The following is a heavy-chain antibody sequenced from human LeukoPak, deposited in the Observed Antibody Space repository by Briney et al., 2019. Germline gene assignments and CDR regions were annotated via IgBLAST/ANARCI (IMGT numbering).Heavy chain of an antibody. J-gene: IGHJ6*03. CDR2: INPNSGGT. D-gene: IGHD1-26*01. Sequence: ASVKVSCKASGYTFTGYYMHWVRQAPGQGLEWMGWINPNSGGTNYAQKFQGRVTMTRDTSISTVYMELSRLRSDDMAVYYCARGHRWELLGGGYYMDVWGKGTTVTVSS. CDR1: GYTFTGYY. V-gene: IGHV1-2*02. CDR3: ARGHRWELLGGGYYMDV.